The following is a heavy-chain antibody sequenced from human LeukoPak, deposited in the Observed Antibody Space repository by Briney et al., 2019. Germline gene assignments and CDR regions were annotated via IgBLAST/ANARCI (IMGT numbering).Heavy chain of an antibody. CDR1: GGSISSSSYY. D-gene: IGHD6-19*01. Sequence: MPSETLSLTCAVSGGSISSSSYYWGWIRQPPGKGLEWIGSIYYSGSTYYNPSLKSRVTISVDTSKNQFSLKLSSVTAADTAVYYCASDSSGWHDAFDIWGQGTMVTVSS. CDR2: IYYSGST. V-gene: IGHV4-39*07. CDR3: ASDSSGWHDAFDI. J-gene: IGHJ3*02.